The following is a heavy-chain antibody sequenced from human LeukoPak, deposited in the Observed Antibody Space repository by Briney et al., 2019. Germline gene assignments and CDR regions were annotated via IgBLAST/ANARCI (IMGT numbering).Heavy chain of an antibody. V-gene: IGHV4-61*02. CDR2: IYTSGST. J-gene: IGHJ3*02. CDR3: ARPNPYSSSPEAFDI. D-gene: IGHD6-13*01. CDR1: GGSISSGSYY. Sequence: SQTLSLTCTVSGGSISSGSYYWSWIRQPAGKGLEWIGRIYTSGSTYYNPSLKSQVTISVDTSKNQFSLKLSSVTAADTAVYYCARPNPYSSSPEAFDIWGQGTMVTVSS.